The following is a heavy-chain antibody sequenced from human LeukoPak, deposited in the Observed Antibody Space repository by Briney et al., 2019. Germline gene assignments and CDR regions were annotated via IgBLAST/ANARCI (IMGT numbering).Heavy chain of an antibody. CDR2: IYHSGGT. CDR1: GGSISSSNW. J-gene: IGHJ5*02. Sequence: RPSETLSLTCAVSGGSISSSNWWSWVRQPPGKGLEWIGEIYHSGGTNYNPSLKSRVTISVDKSKNQFSLKLSSVTAADTAVYYCARDRITMVRGVKVNWFDPWGQGTLVTVSS. V-gene: IGHV4-4*02. D-gene: IGHD3-10*01. CDR3: ARDRITMVRGVKVNWFDP.